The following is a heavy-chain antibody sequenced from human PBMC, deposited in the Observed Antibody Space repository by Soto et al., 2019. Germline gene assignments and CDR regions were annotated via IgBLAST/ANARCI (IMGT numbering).Heavy chain of an antibody. CDR1: GYTFTSYG. V-gene: IGHV1-18*01. Sequence: RASVKVSCKASGYTFTSYGISWVRQAPGQGLEWMGWISAYNGNTNYAQKLQGRVTMTTDTSTSTAYMELRSLRSDDTAVYYCARVRRIAARPCYFDYWGQGTLVTVSS. D-gene: IGHD6-6*01. J-gene: IGHJ4*02. CDR2: ISAYNGNT. CDR3: ARVRRIAARPCYFDY.